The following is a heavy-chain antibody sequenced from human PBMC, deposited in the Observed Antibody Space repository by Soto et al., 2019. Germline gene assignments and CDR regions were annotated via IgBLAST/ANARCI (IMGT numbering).Heavy chain of an antibody. CDR1: GFSLSTSGVG. CDR3: AHRRAISTSRGWFDT. V-gene: IGHV2-5*02. J-gene: IGHJ5*02. CDR2: IFGDDDK. D-gene: IGHD2-2*01. Sequence: QITLKESGPTLVKPTQTLTLTCTFSGFSLSTSGVGVDWIRQPPGKALEWLAFIFGDDDKRYSPSLKSRLTIXXDXSXXQVVLTMTNMDPVDTATYYCAHRRAISTSRGWFDTWGQGTLVTVSS.